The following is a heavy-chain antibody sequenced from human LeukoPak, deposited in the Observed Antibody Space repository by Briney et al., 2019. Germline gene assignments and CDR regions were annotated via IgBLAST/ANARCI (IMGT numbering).Heavy chain of an antibody. CDR3: AREWPFDL. CDR2: ISNDATNK. CDR1: GFTFSSYA. V-gene: IGHV3-30*04. Sequence: GGSLRLSCAASGFTFSSYALHWVRQAPGKGLEWVAIISNDATNKHYADSVKGRFTISRDKSNNTLYLQMNSLSADDTAAYYCAREWPFDLWGRGTLVTVSS. J-gene: IGHJ2*01. D-gene: IGHD5-24*01.